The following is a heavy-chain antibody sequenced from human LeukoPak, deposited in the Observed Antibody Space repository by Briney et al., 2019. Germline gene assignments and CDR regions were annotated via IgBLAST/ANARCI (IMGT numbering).Heavy chain of an antibody. J-gene: IGHJ6*02. Sequence: ASVKVSCKASGYTFTSYGISWVRQAPGQGLEWMGWISAYNGNTNYAQKLQGRDTMTTDTSTSTAYMELRSLRSDDTAVYYCARAYYGPGSGGMDVWGQGTTVTVSS. CDR2: ISAYNGNT. V-gene: IGHV1-18*01. CDR1: GYTFTSYG. CDR3: ARAYYGPGSGGMDV. D-gene: IGHD4-17*01.